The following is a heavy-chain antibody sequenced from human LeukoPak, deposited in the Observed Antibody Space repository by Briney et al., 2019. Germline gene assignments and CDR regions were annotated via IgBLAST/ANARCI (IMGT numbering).Heavy chain of an antibody. CDR1: GGSFSEYY. CDR2: INHSGST. V-gene: IGHV4-34*01. Sequence: SETLSLTCAVYGGSFSEYYWNWIRQPPGKGLEWIGEINHSGSTNYNPSLKSRVTISVDTSKNQFSLKLSSVTAADTAVYYCARHSPVITMVRGVRGAFDIWGQGTMVTVSS. J-gene: IGHJ3*02. CDR3: ARHSPVITMVRGVRGAFDI. D-gene: IGHD3-10*01.